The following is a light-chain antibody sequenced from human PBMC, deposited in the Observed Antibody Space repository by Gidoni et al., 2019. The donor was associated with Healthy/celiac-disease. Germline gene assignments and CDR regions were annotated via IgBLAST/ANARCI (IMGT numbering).Light chain of an antibody. Sequence: DIVMTQSPDPLAVSLGERATINCKSRQSVLYSSNNTNYLAWYQQKPGQPPKLLIYWASTRESGVPDLFSGSGSGTDFTLTISSLQAEDVAVYYCQQYYSTPLTFGGGTKVEIK. CDR1: QSVLYSSNNTNY. CDR2: WAS. J-gene: IGKJ4*01. V-gene: IGKV4-1*01. CDR3: QQYYSTPLT.